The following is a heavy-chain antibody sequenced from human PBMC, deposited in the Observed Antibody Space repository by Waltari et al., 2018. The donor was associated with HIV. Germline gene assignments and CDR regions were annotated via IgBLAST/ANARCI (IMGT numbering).Heavy chain of an antibody. CDR2: INQSGST. J-gene: IGHJ4*02. CDR1: GGSFSDYY. CDR3: ARRGFRFCSSTTCLDY. Sequence: QVQLQQWGAGLLKPSETLSLTCAVYGGSFSDYYWTWIRQPPGKGLEWIGEINQSGSTNYKPPLKSRVTISVDTSKNQFSLKLSSVTAADTAVYYCARRGFRFCSSTTCLDYWGQGTLVTVSS. V-gene: IGHV4-34*01. D-gene: IGHD2-2*01.